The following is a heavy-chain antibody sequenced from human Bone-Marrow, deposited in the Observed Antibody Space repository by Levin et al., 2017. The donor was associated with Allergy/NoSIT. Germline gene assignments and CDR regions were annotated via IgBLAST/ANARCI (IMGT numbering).Heavy chain of an antibody. V-gene: IGHV1-46*01. J-gene: IGHJ4*02. D-gene: IGHD2-15*01. Sequence: ASVKVSCKASAYSFTDYYIHWVRQAPGQGLEWLGLINPSGGSTTYSQKFQGRVTMTRDTSRRTLYMELTSLRSEDTAFYYCARDRGTGYSSYYFDSWGQGTLVTVSS. CDR3: ARDRGTGYSSYYFDS. CDR1: AYSFTDYY. CDR2: INPSGGST.